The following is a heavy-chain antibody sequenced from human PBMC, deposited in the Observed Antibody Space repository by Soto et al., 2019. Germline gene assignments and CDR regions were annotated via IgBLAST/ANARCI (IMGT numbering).Heavy chain of an antibody. CDR3: ARDKDTSSWTGFDF. J-gene: IGHJ4*01. CDR2: ISATGIST. D-gene: IGHD1-1*01. Sequence: PGGSLRLSCAASGFTFATYAMSWVRQAPGKGLEWVSAISATGISTHYADSVKGRVTISRDKSANTLSLEMSSLTAEDTAVYYCARDKDTSSWTGFDFWGQGTLVTVSS. CDR1: GFTFATYA. V-gene: IGHV3-23*01.